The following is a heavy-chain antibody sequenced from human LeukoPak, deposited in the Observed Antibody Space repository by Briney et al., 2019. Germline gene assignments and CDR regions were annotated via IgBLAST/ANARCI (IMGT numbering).Heavy chain of an antibody. Sequence: ALVKVSCKASGGTFSSYAISWVRQAPGQGLEWMGRIIPILGIANYAQKFQGRVTITADKSTSTAYMELSSLRSEDTAVYYCATYYDSSGYLDYWGQGTLVTVSS. CDR1: GGTFSSYA. CDR2: IIPILGIA. D-gene: IGHD3-22*01. V-gene: IGHV1-69*04. J-gene: IGHJ4*02. CDR3: ATYYDSSGYLDY.